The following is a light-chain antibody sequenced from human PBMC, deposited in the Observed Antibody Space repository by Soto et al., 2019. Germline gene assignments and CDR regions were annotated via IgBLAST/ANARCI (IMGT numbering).Light chain of an antibody. CDR1: SSDVGGYNY. CDR2: EVS. V-gene: IGLV2-14*01. Sequence: QSALTQPASVSGSPGQSITISCTGTSSDVGGYNYVSWYQQHPGKAPTLMIYEVSNRTSGVSNRFSGSKSGNTDSLTSSGLQAEDEADYYCRSYTSSSTVVVGGGTKRTVL. CDR3: RSYTSSSTVV. J-gene: IGLJ2*01.